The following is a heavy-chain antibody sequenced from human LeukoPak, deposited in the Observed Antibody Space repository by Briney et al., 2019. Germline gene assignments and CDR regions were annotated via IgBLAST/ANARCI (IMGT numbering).Heavy chain of an antibody. CDR2: IYYSGCT. CDR1: GGSISSYY. V-gene: IGHV4-59*01. J-gene: IGHJ5*02. Sequence: SETLSLTCTVSGGSISSYYWSWVRQPPGKGLEWIGYIYYSGCTNYNPSLKSRVTISVDTSKNQFSLKLSSVTAADTAVYYCARGALDPNWFDPWGQGTLVTVPS. CDR3: ARGALDPNWFDP. D-gene: IGHD2-2*03.